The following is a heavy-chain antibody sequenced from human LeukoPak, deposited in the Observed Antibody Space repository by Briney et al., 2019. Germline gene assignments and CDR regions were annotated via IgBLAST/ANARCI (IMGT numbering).Heavy chain of an antibody. CDR3: ITQYFDY. CDR2: IKTKTDGGTT. CDR1: GFTFSNAW. V-gene: IGHV3-15*01. D-gene: IGHD4-11*01. J-gene: IGHJ4*02. Sequence: GGSLRLSXAASGFTFSNAWMNWVGQAPGKGLEWVGRIKTKTDGGTTDYAAPVKGRFTISRDDSKNTVFLQMNSLKTEDTAFYYCITQYFDYWGQGTLVTVSS.